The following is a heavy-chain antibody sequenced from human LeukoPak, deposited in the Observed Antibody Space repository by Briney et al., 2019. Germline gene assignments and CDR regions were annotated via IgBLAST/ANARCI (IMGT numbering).Heavy chain of an antibody. V-gene: IGHV1-2*02. CDR3: ARSSIAARQNWFDP. CDR2: ISPNSGDT. Sequence: ASVKVSCKASGYTFTGYYMHWVRQAPGQGLEWMGWISPNSGDTNYAQKFQGRVTMTRDTSISTAYMELSRLRSDDTAVYYCARSSIAARQNWFDPWGQGTLVTVSS. J-gene: IGHJ5*02. D-gene: IGHD6-6*01. CDR1: GYTFTGYY.